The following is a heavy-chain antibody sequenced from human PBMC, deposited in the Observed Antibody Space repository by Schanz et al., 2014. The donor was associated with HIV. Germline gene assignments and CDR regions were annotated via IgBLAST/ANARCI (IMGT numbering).Heavy chain of an antibody. CDR3: ARHLPGGLFSPLNL. CDR1: GGTFNIYT. Sequence: QVQLVQSGAEVKKPGSSVKVSCKASGGTFNIYTISWVRQAPGQGLEWVGGIIPIYGAAHYAQKLQGRVTITADKSTSTAYMELSSLRSEDTAIYYCARHLPGGLFSPLNLWGQGTLVTVSS. V-gene: IGHV1-69*06. D-gene: IGHD3-16*01. CDR2: IIPIYGAA. J-gene: IGHJ5*02.